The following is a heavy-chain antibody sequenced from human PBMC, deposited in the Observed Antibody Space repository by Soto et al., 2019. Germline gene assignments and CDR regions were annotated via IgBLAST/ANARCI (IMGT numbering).Heavy chain of an antibody. J-gene: IGHJ4*02. CDR1: GATFSSYA. CDR3: VRVVAIPGYPDN. CDR2: IVPTVDTS. Sequence: QVQLVQSGAEVRQPASSVKVSCKTSGATFSSYAITWVRQAPGQGLEWMGGIVPTVDTSTYAQKFQGRVTITADKFTNTVYMELGSLGSDDTAVYYCVRVVAIPGYPDNWGQGTLVTVSS. D-gene: IGHD5-12*01. V-gene: IGHV1-69*14.